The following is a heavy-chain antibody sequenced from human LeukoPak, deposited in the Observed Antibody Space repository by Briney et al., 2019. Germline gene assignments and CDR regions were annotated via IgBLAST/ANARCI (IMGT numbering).Heavy chain of an antibody. V-gene: IGHV3-23*01. D-gene: IGHD2/OR15-2a*01. CDR3: AKDLVTRDLPYYFDY. J-gene: IGHJ4*02. Sequence: GGTLRLSCAASGFTFSSYGMSWVRQAPGKGLEWVSVISGSGGSTYYADSVKGRFTISRDNSKNTLYLQMNSLRAEDTAVYYCAKDLVTRDLPYYFDYWGQGTLVTVSS. CDR2: ISGSGGST. CDR1: GFTFSSYG.